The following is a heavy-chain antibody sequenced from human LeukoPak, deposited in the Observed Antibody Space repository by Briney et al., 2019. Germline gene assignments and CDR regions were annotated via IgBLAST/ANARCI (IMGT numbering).Heavy chain of an antibody. Sequence: PSETPSLTCAVYGGSFSGSYWSWIRQPPGKGLEWIGEINHSGSTNYNPPLKSRVTISVDTSKNQFSLKLSSVTAADTAVYYCARGTGIAVAGKCHFDYWGQGTLVTVSS. CDR2: INHSGST. V-gene: IGHV4-34*01. CDR3: ARGTGIAVAGKCHFDY. D-gene: IGHD6-19*01. J-gene: IGHJ4*02. CDR1: GGSFSGSY.